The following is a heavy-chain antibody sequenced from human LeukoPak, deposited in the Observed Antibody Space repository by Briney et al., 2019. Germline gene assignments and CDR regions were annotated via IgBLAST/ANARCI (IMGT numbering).Heavy chain of an antibody. J-gene: IGHJ4*02. CDR1: GFTFSDYY. V-gene: IGHV3-11*06. CDR3: ARARGNYYGSGSYYSPSDY. Sequence: PGGSLRLSCAASGFTFSDYYMSWIRQAPGKGLEWVSYISSSSSYTNYADSVKGRFTISRDNAKNSLYLQMNSLGAEDTAVYYCARARGNYYGSGSYYSPSDYWGQGTLVTVSS. CDR2: ISSSSSYT. D-gene: IGHD3-10*01.